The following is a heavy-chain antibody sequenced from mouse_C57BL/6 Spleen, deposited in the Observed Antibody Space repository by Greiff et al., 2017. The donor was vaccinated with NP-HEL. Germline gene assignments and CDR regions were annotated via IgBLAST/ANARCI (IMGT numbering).Heavy chain of an antibody. J-gene: IGHJ3*01. V-gene: IGHV1-22*01. D-gene: IGHD1-1*01. Sequence: EVQLQQSGPELVKPGASVKMSCKASGYTFTDYNMHWVKQSHGKSLEWIGYINPNNGGTSYNQKFKGKATLTVNKSSSTAYMELRSLTSEDSAVYDCARGFNYDGSSVVAYWGPGTLVPVSA. CDR3: ARGFNYDGSSVVAY. CDR1: GYTFTDYN. CDR2: INPNNGGT.